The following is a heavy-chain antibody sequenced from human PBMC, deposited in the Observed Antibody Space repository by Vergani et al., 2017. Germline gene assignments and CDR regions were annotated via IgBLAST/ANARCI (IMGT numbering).Heavy chain of an antibody. CDR3: ARGIEMATINHYYYGMDV. CDR1: GGSISSGSYY. J-gene: IGHJ6*02. V-gene: IGHV4-61*02. CDR2: IYTSGST. D-gene: IGHD5-24*01. Sequence: QVQLQESGPGLVKPSQTLSLTCTVSGGSISSGSYYWSWIRQPAGKGLEWIGRIYTSGSTNYNPSLKSRVTISVDTSKNQFSLKLSSVTAADTAVYYCARGIEMATINHYYYGMDVWGQGTTVTVSS.